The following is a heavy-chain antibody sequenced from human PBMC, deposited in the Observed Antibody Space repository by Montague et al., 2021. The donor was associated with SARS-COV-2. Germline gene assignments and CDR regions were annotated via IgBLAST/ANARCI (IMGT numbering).Heavy chain of an antibody. J-gene: IGHJ6*02. D-gene: IGHD2-8*02. CDR1: GGSITSYF. V-gene: IGHV4-59*13. CDR3: ARDCCTGTGCSCYSYGMDV. Sequence: SETLSLTCTVSGGSITSYFWSWVRQPPGKGLEWIGYIYYTGSSNYNPSLKSRVTISLDTSKSQFFLNLSSVTAAGTAAYYCARDCCTGTGCSCYSYGMDVWGQGTTVTVSS. CDR2: IYYTGSS.